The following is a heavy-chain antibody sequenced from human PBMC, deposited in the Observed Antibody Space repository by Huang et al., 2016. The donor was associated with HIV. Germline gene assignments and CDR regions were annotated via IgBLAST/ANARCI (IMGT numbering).Heavy chain of an antibody. V-gene: IGHV4-34*01. CDR3: ARILMYYNSSGYGFDY. J-gene: IGHJ4*02. Sequence: QVQLQQWGAGLLKPSETLSLTRAFDGGCFSGYYWSWIRRPPGKGLEWSGEINLRGSTNYNPSLKSRVTIAVDTSKNQFSLKLSSVTAADAAVYYCARILMYYNSSGYGFDYWGQGTLVTVSS. CDR2: INLRGST. D-gene: IGHD3-22*01. CDR1: GGCFSGYY.